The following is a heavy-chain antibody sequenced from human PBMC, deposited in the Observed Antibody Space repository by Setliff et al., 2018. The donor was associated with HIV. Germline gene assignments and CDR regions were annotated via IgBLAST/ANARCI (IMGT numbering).Heavy chain of an antibody. V-gene: IGHV3-23*01. D-gene: IGHD2-21*01. Sequence: GSLRLSCEASGIRFSSYAMTWVRQAPGKGLQWVSGISDRGGTIYYAESVRGRFTISRDNSKNTLYLQMSSLRVDDTAVYYCATANRMVVVGVSTPGWTLWGQGALVTVSS. CDR1: GIRFSSYA. CDR2: ISDRGGTI. J-gene: IGHJ4*02. CDR3: ATANRMVVVGVSTPGWTL.